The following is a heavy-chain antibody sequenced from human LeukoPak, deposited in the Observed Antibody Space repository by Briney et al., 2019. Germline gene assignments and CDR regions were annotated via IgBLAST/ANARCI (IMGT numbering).Heavy chain of an antibody. V-gene: IGHV3-66*01. J-gene: IGHJ4*02. Sequence: GGSLRLSCAASGFTVSTNYLSWVRQAPGKGLEWVSVIYAGGAAYYADYVKGRFTISRDTSNNTLYLQMNSLRAEDTAVYHCARGSYYFDYWGQGILVTVSS. CDR1: GFTVSTNY. D-gene: IGHD1-26*01. CDR3: ARGSYYFDY. CDR2: IYAGGAA.